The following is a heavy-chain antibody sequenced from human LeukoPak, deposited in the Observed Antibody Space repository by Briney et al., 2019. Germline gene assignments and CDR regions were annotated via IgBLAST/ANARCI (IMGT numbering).Heavy chain of an antibody. CDR1: GYTFTDYY. CDR3: ARASFISKYCSSTSCSLEY. V-gene: IGHV1-2*02. J-gene: IGHJ4*02. Sequence: ASVKVSCKASGYTFTDYYMHWVRQAPGQGLEWMGWINPNSGGTNYAQKFQGRVTVTRDTSISAVYMELSRLRSDDTAVYYCARASFISKYCSSTSCSLEYWGQGTLVTVSS. CDR2: INPNSGGT. D-gene: IGHD2-2*01.